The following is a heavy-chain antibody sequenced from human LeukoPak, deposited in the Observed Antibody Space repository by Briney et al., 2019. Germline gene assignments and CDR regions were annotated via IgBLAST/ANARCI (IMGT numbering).Heavy chain of an antibody. Sequence: EASVKVSCKASGYTFTGYYMHWVRQAPGQGLEWMGIINPSGGSTSYAQKFQGRVTMTRDTSTSTVYMELSSLRSEDTAVYYCARAHPPYYYDSSGDKFDYWGQGTLVTVSS. CDR1: GYTFTGYY. J-gene: IGHJ4*02. D-gene: IGHD3-22*01. CDR2: INPSGGST. CDR3: ARAHPPYYYDSSGDKFDY. V-gene: IGHV1-46*01.